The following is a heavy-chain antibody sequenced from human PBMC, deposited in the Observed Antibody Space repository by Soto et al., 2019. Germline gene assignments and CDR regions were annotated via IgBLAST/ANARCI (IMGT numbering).Heavy chain of an antibody. J-gene: IGHJ4*02. V-gene: IGHV4-61*01. CDR1: GGSVSSGSYY. Sequence: QVQLQESGPGLVKPSETLSLTCTVSGGSVSSGSYYWSWIRQPPGKGLEWIGYIYYSGSTNYNPSLSSRVTISVDTSKNQFSLTLSSVTAADTALYSCARSTVTTIDYWGQGTLVTVSS. D-gene: IGHD4-17*01. CDR3: ARSTVTTIDY. CDR2: IYYSGST.